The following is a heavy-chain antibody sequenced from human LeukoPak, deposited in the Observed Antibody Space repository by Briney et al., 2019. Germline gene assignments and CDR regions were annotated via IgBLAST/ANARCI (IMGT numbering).Heavy chain of an antibody. CDR2: ISGSDGST. V-gene: IGHV3-23*01. CDR3: ARDEGYGVVYGMDV. CDR1: GFTFSSYA. J-gene: IGHJ6*02. D-gene: IGHD4-17*01. Sequence: GGFLRLSCAASGFTFSSYAMSWVRQAPGKGLEWVSAISGSDGSTYYADSVKGRFTISRDNSKNTLYLQMNSLRAEDTAIYYCARDEGYGVVYGMDVWGQGTTVTVSS.